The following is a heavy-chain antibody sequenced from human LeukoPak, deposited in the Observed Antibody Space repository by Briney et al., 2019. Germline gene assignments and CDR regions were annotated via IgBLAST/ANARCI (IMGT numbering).Heavy chain of an antibody. CDR1: GGSFSGYY. Sequence: PSETLSLTCAVYGGSFSGYYWSWVRQPPGKGLEWIGEINHSGSTNYNPSLKSRVTILVDTSKNQFSLKLSSVTAADTAVYYCARGLAGGGRTIDYWGQGTLVTVSS. CDR2: INHSGST. CDR3: ARGLAGGGRTIDY. D-gene: IGHD3-16*01. V-gene: IGHV4-34*01. J-gene: IGHJ4*02.